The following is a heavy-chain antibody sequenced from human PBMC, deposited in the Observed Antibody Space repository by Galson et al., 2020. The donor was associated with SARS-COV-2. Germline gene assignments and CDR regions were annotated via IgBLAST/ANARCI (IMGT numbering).Heavy chain of an antibody. V-gene: IGHV3-30*18. J-gene: IGHJ4*02. D-gene: IGHD6-19*01. CDR2: ISYDGSNK. Sequence: GESLKISCAASGFTFSSYGMHWVRQAPGKGLEWVAVISYDGSNKYYADSVKGRFTISRDNSKNTLYLQMNSLRAEDTAVYYCAKGGVGAVAGTRYFDYWGQGTLVTVSS. CDR1: GFTFSSYG. CDR3: AKGGVGAVAGTRYFDY.